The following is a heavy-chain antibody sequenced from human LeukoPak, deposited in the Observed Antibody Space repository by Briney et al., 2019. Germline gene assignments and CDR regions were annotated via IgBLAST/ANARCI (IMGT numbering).Heavy chain of an antibody. V-gene: IGHV4-59*12. D-gene: IGHD6-6*01. CDR3: ARDFYSSSSFDY. CDR2: IYYSGST. Sequence: PSETLSLTCTVSGGSISNKYWSWIRQPPGKGLEWIGYIYYSGSTNYNPSLKSRVTISVDTSKNQFSLKLSSVTAADTAVYYCARDFYSSSSFDYWGQGTLVTVSS. CDR1: GGSISNKY. J-gene: IGHJ4*02.